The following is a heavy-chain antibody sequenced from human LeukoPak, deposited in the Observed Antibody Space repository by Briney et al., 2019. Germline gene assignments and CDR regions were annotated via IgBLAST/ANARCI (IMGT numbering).Heavy chain of an antibody. CDR2: IYSGGST. CDR1: GFTVSSNY. J-gene: IGHJ4*02. V-gene: IGHV3-53*01. Sequence: GGSLRLSRAASGFTVSSNYMSWVRQAPGKGLEWVSVIYSGGSTYYADSVKGRFTISRDNSKNTLYLQMNSLRAEDTAVYYCARVQVGATLDYWGQGTLVTVSS. D-gene: IGHD1-26*01. CDR3: ARVQVGATLDY.